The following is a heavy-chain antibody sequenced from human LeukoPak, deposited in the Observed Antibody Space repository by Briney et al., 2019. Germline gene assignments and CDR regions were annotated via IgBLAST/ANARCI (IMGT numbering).Heavy chain of an antibody. V-gene: IGHV1-18*01. J-gene: IGHJ4*02. CDR1: GYTFTSYG. CDR2: ISAYNGNT. Sequence: ASVKVSCKASGYTFTSYGISWVRQAPGQGLEWMGWISAYNGNTNYAQKLQGRVTMTTDTSTSTAYMELRSLRSDDTAVYYCARARIVVVPAPIDYWGQGTLVTVSS. CDR3: ARARIVVVPAPIDY. D-gene: IGHD2-2*01.